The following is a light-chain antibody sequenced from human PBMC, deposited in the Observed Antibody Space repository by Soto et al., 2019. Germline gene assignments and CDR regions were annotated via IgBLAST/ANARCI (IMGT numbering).Light chain of an antibody. CDR3: CSYAGRSSV. J-gene: IGLJ1*01. CDR1: SSDVGSYNV. CDR2: EVT. Sequence: QSALPQPASVSGSPGQSITISCTGTSSDVGSYNVVSWYQQHPGKAPKLMIYEVTKRPSGVSNRFSGSKSGNTASLTISGLQAEDEADYYCCSYAGRSSVFGTGTKVTVL. V-gene: IGLV2-23*02.